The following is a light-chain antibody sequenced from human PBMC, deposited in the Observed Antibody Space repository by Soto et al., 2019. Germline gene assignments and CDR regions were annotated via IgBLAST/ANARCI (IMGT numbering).Light chain of an antibody. CDR3: SSYASSSTPFYV. Sequence: QSVLTQPPSVSGAPGQRVTISCSGTSSSIGAGYEVHWYHQLPGTAPKLVVSGNGNRPSGVPDRLSASKSGTSASLAISGLQAEDEADYYCSSYASSSTPFYVFGTGTKVTVL. J-gene: IGLJ1*01. V-gene: IGLV1-40*01. CDR1: SSSIGAGYE. CDR2: GNG.